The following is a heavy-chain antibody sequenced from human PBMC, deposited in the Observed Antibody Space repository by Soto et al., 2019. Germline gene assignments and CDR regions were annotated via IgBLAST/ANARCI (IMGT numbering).Heavy chain of an antibody. CDR3: AVSGYSWGYFEY. D-gene: IGHD3-22*01. V-gene: IGHV4-31*03. J-gene: IGHJ4*02. CDR2: IYYSGST. CDR1: GGSISSGGYY. Sequence: SETLSLTCTVSGGSISSGGYYWSWIRQHPGKGLEWIGYIYYSGSTYYNPSLKSRVTISVDTSKNQFSLKLSSVTAADTAAYYCAVSGYSWGYFEYWGQGTQVTVSS.